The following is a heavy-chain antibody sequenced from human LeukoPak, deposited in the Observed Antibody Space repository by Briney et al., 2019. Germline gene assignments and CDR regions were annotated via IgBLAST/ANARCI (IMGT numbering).Heavy chain of an antibody. J-gene: IGHJ5*02. V-gene: IGHV1-2*02. CDR3: ARERNIVGATRVFDP. Sequence: AASVKVSCKASGYTFTGYYIHWVRQAPGQGLEWMGWINPNSGGTNYAQKFQGRVTMTRDTSISTAYMELSRLRSDDTAVYYCARERNIVGATRVFDPWGQGTLVTVSS. CDR1: GYTFTGYY. D-gene: IGHD1-26*01. CDR2: INPNSGGT.